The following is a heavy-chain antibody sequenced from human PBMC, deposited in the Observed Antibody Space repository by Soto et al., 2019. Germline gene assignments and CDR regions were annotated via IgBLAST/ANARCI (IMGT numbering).Heavy chain of an antibody. CDR3: ARTSSIATVHYYGMDV. D-gene: IGHD3-3*01. V-gene: IGHV3-48*03. CDR2: ISSGAFTI. J-gene: IGHJ6*02. CDR1: GFAFRDYE. Sequence: GGSLRLSCIWSGFAFRDYEMNWVRQAPGKGLEWVAYISSGAFTIYYADSVRGRFTVSRDNAKHSLYLQMNSLRDEDAAVYYCARTSSIATVHYYGMDVWGQGTTVTVSS.